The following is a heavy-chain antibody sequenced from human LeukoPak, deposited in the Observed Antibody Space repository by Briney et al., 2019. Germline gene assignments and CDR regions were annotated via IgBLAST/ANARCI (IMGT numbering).Heavy chain of an antibody. CDR1: GFTVSSNY. J-gene: IGHJ4*02. D-gene: IGHD2-2*01. V-gene: IGHV3-21*01. Sequence: GGSLRLSCAASGFTVSSNYMSWVRQAPGKGLEWVSSMNSGSHYKEYAHSVKGRFIISRDNAKNSLYLQTNSLRAEDTAVYYCVRSTSPPQFDYWGQGILVSVSS. CDR3: VRSTSPPQFDY. CDR2: MNSGSHYK.